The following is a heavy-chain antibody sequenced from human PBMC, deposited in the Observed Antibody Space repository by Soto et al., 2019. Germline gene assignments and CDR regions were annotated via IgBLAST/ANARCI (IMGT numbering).Heavy chain of an antibody. V-gene: IGHV4-4*07. J-gene: IGHJ6*02. CDR2: IYTSGST. CDR3: ARDALNWNYVSGQVPYYFCGMDV. CDR1: GGSISSYY. Sequence: PSETLSLTCTVSGGSISSYYWSWIRQPAGKGLEWIGRIYTSGSTNYNPSLKSRVTMSVDTSKNQFSLKLSSVTAADTAVYYCARDALNWNYVSGQVPYYFCGMDVWGQGTTVSVSS. D-gene: IGHD1-7*01.